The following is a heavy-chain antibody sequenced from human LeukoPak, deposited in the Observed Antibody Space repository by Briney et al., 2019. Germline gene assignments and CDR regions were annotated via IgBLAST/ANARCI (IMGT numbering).Heavy chain of an antibody. CDR2: ISSSGSTI. CDR3: ARGLVGSSGFDY. D-gene: IGHD6-19*01. J-gene: IGHJ4*02. CDR1: GFTFSSYE. V-gene: IGHV3-48*03. Sequence: PGGSLRLPCAASGFTFSSYEMNWVRQAPGKGLEWVSYISSSGSTIYYADSVKGRFTISRDNAKNSLYLQMNSLRAEDTAVYYCARGLVGSSGFDYWGQGTLVTVSS.